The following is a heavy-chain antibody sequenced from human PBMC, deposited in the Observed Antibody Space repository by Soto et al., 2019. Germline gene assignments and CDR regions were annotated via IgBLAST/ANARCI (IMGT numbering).Heavy chain of an antibody. CDR1: GDSSVSSSSYY. Sequence: SETLSLTCTVSGDSSVSSSSYYWGWIRQPPGKGLEWIGSIYYTGNTFYSPSFRSRLTISIDTSKSQFSLKLRSVTAADTATYYCASEVSSTDGMDVWGQGTTVTVSS. V-gene: IGHV4-39*01. J-gene: IGHJ6*02. CDR3: ASEVSSTDGMDV. CDR2: IYYTGNT. D-gene: IGHD2-15*01.